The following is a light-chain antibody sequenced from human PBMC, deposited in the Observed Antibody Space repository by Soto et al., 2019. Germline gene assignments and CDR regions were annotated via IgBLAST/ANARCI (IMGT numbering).Light chain of an antibody. J-gene: IGKJ2*03. Sequence: DVPMPQSPSSLSASVGDTVTITCRAGQTFNNYLNWYQHKPGKAPKLLIYAASALQTGVPSRFSASASGKDFTLTIANLQPEDFATYYCQQSYLSLQSFGQGTKLQI. CDR1: QTFNNY. CDR3: QQSYLSLQS. CDR2: AAS. V-gene: IGKV1-39*01.